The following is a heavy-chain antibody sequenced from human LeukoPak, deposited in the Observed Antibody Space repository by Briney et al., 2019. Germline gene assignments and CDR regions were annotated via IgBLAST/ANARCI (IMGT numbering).Heavy chain of an antibody. CDR2: IIPIFGTA. V-gene: IGHV1-69*05. D-gene: IGHD3-10*01. J-gene: IGHJ4*02. CDR1: GGTFSSYA. Sequence: VASVKVSCKASGGTFSSYAISWVRQAPGQGLEGLGRIIPIFGTANYAQKFQGRVTITTDESTSTAYMELSSLRSEDTAVYYCARDSYYYGSGSAFDYWGQGTLVTDSS. CDR3: ARDSYYYGSGSAFDY.